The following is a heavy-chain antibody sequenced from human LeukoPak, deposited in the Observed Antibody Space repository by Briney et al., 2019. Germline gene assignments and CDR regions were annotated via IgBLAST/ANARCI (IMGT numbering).Heavy chain of an antibody. CDR1: GFSLSTSGVC. Sequence: ASGPTLVKPTQTLTLTCTFSGFSLSTSGVCVGWIRQPPRKALEWLALIYWNDDKRYSPSLKSRLTITKDTSKNQVVLTMTNMDPVDTATYYCAHSTGFWSGYWYMDVWGKGTTVTVSS. CDR3: AHSTGFWSGYWYMDV. V-gene: IGHV2-5*01. J-gene: IGHJ6*03. D-gene: IGHD3-3*01. CDR2: IYWNDDK.